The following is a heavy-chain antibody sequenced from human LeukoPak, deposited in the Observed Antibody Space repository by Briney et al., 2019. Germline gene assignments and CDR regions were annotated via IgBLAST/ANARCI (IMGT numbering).Heavy chain of an antibody. V-gene: IGHV4-34*01. J-gene: IGHJ4*02. CDR3: ARGIRRIAAAGSRFDY. Sequence: SETLSLTCADYGGSFSGYYWSWIRQPPGKGLEWIGEINHSGSTNYNPSLKSRVTISVDTSKNQFSLKLSSATAADTAVYYCARGIRRIAAAGSRFDYWGQGTLVTVSS. CDR2: INHSGST. CDR1: GGSFSGYY. D-gene: IGHD6-13*01.